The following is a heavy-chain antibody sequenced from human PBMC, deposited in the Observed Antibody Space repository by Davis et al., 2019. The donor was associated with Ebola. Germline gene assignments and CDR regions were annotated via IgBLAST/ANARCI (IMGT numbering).Heavy chain of an antibody. Sequence: PGGSLRLSCAASGFIFSNYGMTWVRQAPGKGLEWVSALTTTGGHTFYADSVKGRFTISRDNSKNALYLQMNSLRAEDTALYYCAKEGGTSRPLDYWGQGTLVTVSS. CDR2: LTTTGGHT. CDR3: AKEGGTSRPLDY. J-gene: IGHJ4*02. CDR1: GFIFSNYG. D-gene: IGHD3-16*01. V-gene: IGHV3-23*01.